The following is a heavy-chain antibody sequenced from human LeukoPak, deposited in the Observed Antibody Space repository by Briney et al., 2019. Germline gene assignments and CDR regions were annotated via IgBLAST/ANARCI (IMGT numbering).Heavy chain of an antibody. V-gene: IGHV1-69*04. D-gene: IGHD4-17*01. J-gene: IGHJ4*02. CDR3: ARGLRGDYYFDY. Sequence: GASVKVSCKASVGTFSSYAISWVRQAPGQGLEWMGRIIPILGIANYAQKFQGRVTITADKSTSTAYMELSSLRSEDTAVYYCARGLRGDYYFDYWGQGTLVTVSS. CDR2: IIPILGIA. CDR1: VGTFSSYA.